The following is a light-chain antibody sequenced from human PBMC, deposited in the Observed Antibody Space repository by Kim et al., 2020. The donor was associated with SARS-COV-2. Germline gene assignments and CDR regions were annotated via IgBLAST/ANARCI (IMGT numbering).Light chain of an antibody. CDR2: GKN. Sequence: ALGQTVRSTCQRDSLRNYYASWYHQKPGQAPVLVIYGKNNRPSGIPDRFSGSNSGNTASLTITGAQAEDEADYYCNSRDSSGNHVLFGGGTQLTVL. CDR1: SLRNYY. J-gene: IGLJ2*01. V-gene: IGLV3-19*01. CDR3: NSRDSSGNHVL.